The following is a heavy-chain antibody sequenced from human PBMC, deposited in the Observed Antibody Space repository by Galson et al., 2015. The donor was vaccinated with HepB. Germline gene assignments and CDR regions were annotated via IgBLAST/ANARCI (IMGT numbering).Heavy chain of an antibody. CDR1: GGPISNYY. J-gene: IGHJ4*02. Sequence: SETLSLTCTVSGGPISNYYWSWIRQPPGKGLEWIGYVRYTGTTEYNPFLNRPVTISVDASGNQVSLRLRSVTAADTAVYFCARHPGRGSDGYAFDNWGQGILVTVSS. CDR3: ARHPGRGSDGYAFDN. V-gene: IGHV4-59*08. D-gene: IGHD2-21*02. CDR2: VRYTGTT.